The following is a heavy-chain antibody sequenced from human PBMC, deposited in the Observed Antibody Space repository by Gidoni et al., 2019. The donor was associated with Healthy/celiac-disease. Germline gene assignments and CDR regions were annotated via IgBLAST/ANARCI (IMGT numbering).Heavy chain of an antibody. V-gene: IGHV1-3*01. D-gene: IGHD1-26*01. CDR2: INAGNGNT. J-gene: IGHJ6*02. Sequence: QVQLVQSGAEVKKPGASVKVSCRASGYTFPTYAMHWVRQAPGQRLEWMGWINAGNGNTKYSQKFQGRVTITRDTSASTAYMELSSLRSEDTAVYYCARDTGSYAYYYYGMDVWGQGTTVTVSS. CDR1: GYTFPTYA. CDR3: ARDTGSYAYYYYGMDV.